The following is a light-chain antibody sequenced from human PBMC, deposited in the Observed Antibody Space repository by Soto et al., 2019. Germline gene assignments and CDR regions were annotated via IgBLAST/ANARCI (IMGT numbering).Light chain of an antibody. CDR2: DVS. CDR3: NSYTSSSTYV. J-gene: IGLJ1*01. CDR1: SSYVGNYNY. Sequence: QSVLTQPASVSGSPGQSITISCTGTSSYVGNYNYVSWYQQHPGKAPKLMIYDVSNRPSGVSNRFSGSKSGNTASPTISGLQAEDESDYYCNSYTSSSTYVFGAGTKVTVL. V-gene: IGLV2-14*01.